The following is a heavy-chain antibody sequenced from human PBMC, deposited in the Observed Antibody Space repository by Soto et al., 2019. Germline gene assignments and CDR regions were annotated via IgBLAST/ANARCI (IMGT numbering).Heavy chain of an antibody. V-gene: IGHV1-18*01. J-gene: IGHJ5*02. D-gene: IGHD1-20*01. CDR2: ISAYNGNT. Sequence: QVQLVQSGAEVKKPGASVKVSCKASGYTFTNYGISWVRQAPGQGLEYMGWISAYNGNTNYVQKLQGRATMTTDTSTSTAYMELRSLRSDDTAVYDCARRPANNPDNWFDPLGQGTLVTVSS. CDR3: ARRPANNPDNWFDP. CDR1: GYTFTNYG.